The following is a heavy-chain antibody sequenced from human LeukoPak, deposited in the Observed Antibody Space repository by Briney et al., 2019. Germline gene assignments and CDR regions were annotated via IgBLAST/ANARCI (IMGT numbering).Heavy chain of an antibody. CDR1: GYTFTDYY. Sequence: ASVKVSCKASGYTFTDYYMHGVRQAPGQGVEWMEWINPNSGGTNYAQKFQGRVTMTRDTSISTVYMEMSRLRSDDTAVYYCARESVPAVAARRGLNYWGQGTLVAVSS. CDR2: INPNSGGT. D-gene: IGHD6-6*01. V-gene: IGHV1-2*02. CDR3: ARESVPAVAARRGLNY. J-gene: IGHJ4*02.